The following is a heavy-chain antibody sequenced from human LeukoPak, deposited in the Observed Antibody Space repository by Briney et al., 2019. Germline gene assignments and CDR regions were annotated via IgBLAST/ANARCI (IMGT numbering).Heavy chain of an antibody. J-gene: IGHJ4*02. V-gene: IGHV3-9*01. CDR3: AKDRGISGWYFDY. CDR1: GFTFDDYA. CDR2: ISWNSGSI. D-gene: IGHD6-19*01. Sequence: GRSLRLSCAASGFTFDDYAMHWVRQAPGKGLEWVSGISWNSGSIGYADSVKGRFTISRDNSKNTLYLQMNSLRAEDTAVYYCAKDRGISGWYFDYWGQGTLVTVSS.